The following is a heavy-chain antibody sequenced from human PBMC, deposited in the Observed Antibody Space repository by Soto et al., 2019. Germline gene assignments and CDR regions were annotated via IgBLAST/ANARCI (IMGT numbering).Heavy chain of an antibody. CDR1: GGSFSGYY. Sequence: PSETLSLTCAVYGGSFSGYYWSWIRQPPGKGLEWIGEINHSGSTNYNPSLKSRVTISVDTSKNQFSLKLSSVTAADTAAYYCARGSSGWYYYYGMDVWGQGTTVTVSS. D-gene: IGHD6-19*01. CDR3: ARGSSGWYYYYGMDV. J-gene: IGHJ6*02. CDR2: INHSGST. V-gene: IGHV4-34*01.